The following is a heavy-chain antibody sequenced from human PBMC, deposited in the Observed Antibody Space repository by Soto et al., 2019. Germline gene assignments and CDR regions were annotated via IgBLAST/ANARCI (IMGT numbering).Heavy chain of an antibody. J-gene: IGHJ4*02. CDR1: GGSISDNDYH. D-gene: IGHD3-10*01. V-gene: IGHV4-39*01. CDR3: ARHRGPTGPNY. CDR2: MYHSGST. Sequence: SETLSLTCTVSGGSISDNDYHWGWIRQPPGKGLEWIGSMYHSGSTYHSASLKSRVTISVDTSKNQFSLNLGSVTAADTAVYYCARHRGPTGPNYWGQGTLVTVSS.